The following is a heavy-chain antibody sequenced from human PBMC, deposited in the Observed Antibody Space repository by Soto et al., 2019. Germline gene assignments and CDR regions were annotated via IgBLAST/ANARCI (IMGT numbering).Heavy chain of an antibody. CDR3: VRGVLS. V-gene: IGHV4-31*03. CDR1: GGSISSGGYY. D-gene: IGHD3-10*01. Sequence: QVQLQESGPGLVKASQTLSLTCNVSGGSISSGGYYWTWIRQHPGKGLEWIGNIHHSGSTFYNPSLKSRTSITVDTSKSQFSLELRSVTAADPAVYFCVRGVLSWGQGTLVTVSS. J-gene: IGHJ1*01. CDR2: IHHSGST.